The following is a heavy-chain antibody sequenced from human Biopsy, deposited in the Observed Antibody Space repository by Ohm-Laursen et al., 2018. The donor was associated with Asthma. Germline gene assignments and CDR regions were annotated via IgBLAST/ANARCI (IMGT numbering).Heavy chain of an antibody. V-gene: IGHV4-30-4*01. CDR3: ARRGGVRRYFDY. J-gene: IGHJ4*02. D-gene: IGHD3-16*01. CDR1: GGSISSGAYY. CDR2: IYYIGST. Sequence: TLSLTCTVSGGSISSGAYYWSWVRQPPGKGLEWIGYIYYIGSTYYNPSLKSRVAISLDTSKNQFSLKLSSVTAGGTALYFCARRGGVRRYFDYWGQGTLVTVSS.